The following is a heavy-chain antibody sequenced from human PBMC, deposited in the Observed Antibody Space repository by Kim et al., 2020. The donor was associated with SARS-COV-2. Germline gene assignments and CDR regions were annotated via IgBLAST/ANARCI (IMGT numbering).Heavy chain of an antibody. CDR3: ARAGKSGSSSWYQFDS. CDR2: INPSDRST. J-gene: IGHJ4*02. D-gene: IGHD6-13*01. Sequence: ASVKVSCKASGYTFISYYIHWVRQAPGQGLEWMGIINPSDRSTTYAQRFQGRVTMTRDTSTSTVYMELSSLTSEDTAVYSCARAGKSGSSSWYQFDSWGQGTLVTVSS. CDR1: GYTFISYY. V-gene: IGHV1-46*01.